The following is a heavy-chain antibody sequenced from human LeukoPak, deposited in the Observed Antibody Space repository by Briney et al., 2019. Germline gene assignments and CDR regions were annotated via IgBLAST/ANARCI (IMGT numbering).Heavy chain of an antibody. D-gene: IGHD5-24*01. CDR1: GYTFTTYG. V-gene: IGHV1-18*01. CDR2: ISGHNGNT. Sequence: GASVKVSCKTSGYTFTTYGLSWVRQARGQGLEWMGWISGHNGNTNYAHKFQGRVSMTTDTPTRTAYMELKSLRSDDTAVYYCARDWRRWRSDYYYYYMDVWGKGTTVTVSS. J-gene: IGHJ6*03. CDR3: ARDWRRWRSDYYYYYMDV.